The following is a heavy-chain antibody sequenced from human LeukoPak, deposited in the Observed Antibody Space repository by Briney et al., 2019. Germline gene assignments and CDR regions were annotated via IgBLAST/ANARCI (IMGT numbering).Heavy chain of an antibody. CDR2: INPNGDHT. CDR3: VKALSYYQSSRYIFDY. V-gene: IGHV3-64D*06. D-gene: IGHD3-22*01. Sequence: GGSLRLSCSASGFTFSNFPMHWVRQPPGKGLEYVSGINPNGDHTYDADSVKGRFTISRDNSKTTLYLQMSSLRLEDTAVYYCVKALSYYQSSRYIFDYWGQGTLVTVSS. CDR1: GFTFSNFP. J-gene: IGHJ4*02.